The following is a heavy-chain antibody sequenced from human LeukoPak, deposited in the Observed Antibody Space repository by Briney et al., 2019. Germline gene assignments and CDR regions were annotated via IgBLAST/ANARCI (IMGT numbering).Heavy chain of an antibody. CDR2: IYQSETA. D-gene: IGHD2-21*02. Sequence: PSETLSLTCAVSGGSISSGGYSWSWMRQPPGKGLEWIGSIYQSETAHYNPSLKSRVTISVDTSKNQFSLKLRSVMAADTAVYYCARAYCVDDCTVLHIYFDNWGQGTLVTVSS. J-gene: IGHJ4*02. CDR3: ARAYCVDDCTVLHIYFDN. CDR1: GGSISSGGYS. V-gene: IGHV4-39*07.